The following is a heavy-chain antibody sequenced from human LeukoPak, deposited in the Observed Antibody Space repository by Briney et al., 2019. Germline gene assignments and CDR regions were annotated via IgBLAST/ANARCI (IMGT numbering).Heavy chain of an antibody. J-gene: IGHJ6*03. V-gene: IGHV1-2*02. CDR1: GYTFTGYY. CDR3: ARDLYQWLPSTRPRDYYYYMNV. Sequence: ASVKVSCKASGYTFTGYYIHWVRQAPGQGLEYMGWINPNSGGTNYAQKFQGRVTMTRDTSISPAYMELSRLRSDDTAVYYCARDLYQWLPSTRPRDYYYYMNVWGEGTTVTVSS. CDR2: INPNSGGT. D-gene: IGHD6-19*01.